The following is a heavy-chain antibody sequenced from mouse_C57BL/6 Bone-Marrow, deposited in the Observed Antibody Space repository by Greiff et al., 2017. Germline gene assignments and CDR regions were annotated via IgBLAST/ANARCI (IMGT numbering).Heavy chain of an antibody. D-gene: IGHD2-4*01. CDR3: ARQGYDSGDAMDY. V-gene: IGHV5-12*01. J-gene: IGHJ4*01. CDR2: ISNGGGST. Sequence: EVKVEESGGGLVQPGGSLKLSCAASGFTFSDYYMYWVRQTPEKRLEWVAYISNGGGSTYYPDTVKGRFTISRDNAKNTLYLQMSRLKSEDTAMYYCARQGYDSGDAMDYWGQGTSVTVSS. CDR1: GFTFSDYY.